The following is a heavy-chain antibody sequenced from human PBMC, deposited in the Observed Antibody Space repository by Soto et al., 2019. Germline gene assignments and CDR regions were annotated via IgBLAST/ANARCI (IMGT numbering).Heavy chain of an antibody. D-gene: IGHD3-9*01. V-gene: IGHV6-1*01. CDR2: TYYRSKWYN. J-gene: IGHJ3*02. CDR1: GDSVSSNSAA. CDR3: ARVRVLRYFDWLPSRLRPDAFDS. Sequence: SQTLSLTCAISGDSVSSNSAAWNWIRQSPSRGLEWLGRTYYRSKWYNDYAVSVKSRITINPDTSKNQFSLQLNSVTPEDTAVYYCARVRVLRYFDWLPSRLRPDAFDSWGQGTRVTVAS.